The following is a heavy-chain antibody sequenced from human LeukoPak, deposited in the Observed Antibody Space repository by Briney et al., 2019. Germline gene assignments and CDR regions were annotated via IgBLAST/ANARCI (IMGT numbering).Heavy chain of an antibody. Sequence: GGSLRLSCGASGFTFSSYAMSWVRQAPGKGLEWVSAISGSGGSTYYADSVKGRFTISRDNSKNTLYLQMNSLRAEDTAVYYCAKETPYSSGWYREYGMDVWGQGTTVTVSS. J-gene: IGHJ6*02. D-gene: IGHD6-19*01. CDR3: AKETPYSSGWYREYGMDV. CDR2: ISGSGGST. CDR1: GFTFSSYA. V-gene: IGHV3-23*01.